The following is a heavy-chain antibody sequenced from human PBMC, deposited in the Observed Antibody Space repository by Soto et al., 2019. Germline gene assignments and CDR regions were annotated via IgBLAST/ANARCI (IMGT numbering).Heavy chain of an antibody. V-gene: IGHV4-34*01. CDR2: IYYSGST. CDR3: ARAYYGSGSYYNRGSYYYYGMDV. CDR1: GGSFSGYF. Sequence: SETLSLTCAVYGGSFSGYFWTWIRQPPGKGLEWIGYIYYSGSTYYNPSLKSRVTISVDTSKNQFSLKLSSVTAADTAVYYCARAYYGSGSYYNRGSYYYYGMDVWGQGTTVTVSS. J-gene: IGHJ6*02. D-gene: IGHD3-10*01.